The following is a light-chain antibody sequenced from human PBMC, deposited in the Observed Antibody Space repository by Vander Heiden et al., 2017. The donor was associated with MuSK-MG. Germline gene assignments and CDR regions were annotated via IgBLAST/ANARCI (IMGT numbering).Light chain of an antibody. CDR2: DVT. Sequence: QSALTQPRSVSGSPGQSVALPCTGTSSDVGGYNYVSWYQQHPGKAPKHMMYDVTKRPSGGPDRFSGYKSGNTASLTISGLQAEDEADYYCCSYAGSDTPVVFGGGTKLTVI. J-gene: IGLJ2*01. CDR3: CSYAGSDTPVV. V-gene: IGLV2-11*01. CDR1: SSDVGGYNY.